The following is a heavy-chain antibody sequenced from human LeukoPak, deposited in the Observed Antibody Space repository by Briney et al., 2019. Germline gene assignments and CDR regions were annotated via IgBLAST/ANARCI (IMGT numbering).Heavy chain of an antibody. Sequence: GGSLRLSCAASGFTFSSYSMNWVRQAPGKGLEWVSYISSSSSTIYYADSVKGRFTISRDNAKNSLYLQMNSLRAEDTAVYYCARDLREAYYDFWSGYGDYWGQGTLVTVSS. J-gene: IGHJ4*02. D-gene: IGHD3-3*01. V-gene: IGHV3-48*01. CDR1: GFTFSSYS. CDR3: ARDLREAYYDFWSGYGDY. CDR2: ISSSSSTI.